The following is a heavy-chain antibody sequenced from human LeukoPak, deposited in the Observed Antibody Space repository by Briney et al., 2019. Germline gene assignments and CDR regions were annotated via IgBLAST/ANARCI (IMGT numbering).Heavy chain of an antibody. Sequence: SETLSLTCTVSGGSISSYYWSWIRQPPGKGLEWIGEINHSGSTNYNPSLKSRVTISVDTSKNQFSLKLSSVTAADTAVYYCARGWGYDFWSGYYGLWGQGTPVTVSS. CDR3: ARGWGYDFWSGYYGL. D-gene: IGHD3-3*01. CDR1: GGSISSYY. J-gene: IGHJ4*02. CDR2: INHSGST. V-gene: IGHV4-34*01.